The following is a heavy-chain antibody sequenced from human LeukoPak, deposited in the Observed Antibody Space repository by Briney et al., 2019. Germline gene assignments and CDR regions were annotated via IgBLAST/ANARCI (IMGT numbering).Heavy chain of an antibody. CDR3: AGRGQRYFRD. CDR2: IYRFGNT. CDR1: GDSISSDY. J-gene: IGHJ1*01. V-gene: IGHV4-4*08. Sequence: PSETLFLTCTVSGDSISSDYWSWIRQPPGKGLEWIGYIYRFGNTDYNPSLMRRVTISLDTSKKQLSLNLTSVTAADTAVYYCAGRGQRYFRDWGQGTLVTVSS.